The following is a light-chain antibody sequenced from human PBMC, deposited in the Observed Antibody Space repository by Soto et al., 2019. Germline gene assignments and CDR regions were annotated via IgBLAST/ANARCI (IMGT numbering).Light chain of an antibody. J-gene: IGKJ3*01. CDR3: QQYGSSFT. CDR1: QSLSGTP. Sequence: IVLTQSPGTLSLSPGERATLSCRASQSLSGTPLAWYQQKPGQAPRILIYGASSRATGIPDRFSGSGSGTDFTLTISRLEPEDFAVYYCQQYGSSFTFGPGTKVDIK. V-gene: IGKV3-20*01. CDR2: GAS.